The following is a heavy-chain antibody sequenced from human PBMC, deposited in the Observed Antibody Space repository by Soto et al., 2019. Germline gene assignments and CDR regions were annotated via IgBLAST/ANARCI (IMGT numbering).Heavy chain of an antibody. V-gene: IGHV3-23*01. D-gene: IGHD2-2*01. CDR3: AKDSCSSTSCYGGGAQYYYYGMDV. CDR1: GFTFSSYA. CDR2: ISGSGGST. J-gene: IGHJ6*02. Sequence: PGGSLRLSCAASGFTFSSYAMSWVRQAPGKGLEWVSAISGSGGSTYYADSEKGRFTISRDNSKNTLYLQMNSLRAEDTAVYYCAKDSCSSTSCYGGGAQYYYYGMDVWGQGTTVTVSS.